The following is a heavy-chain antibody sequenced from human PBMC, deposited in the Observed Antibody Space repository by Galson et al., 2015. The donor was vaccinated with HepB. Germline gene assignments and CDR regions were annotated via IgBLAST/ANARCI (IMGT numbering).Heavy chain of an antibody. CDR2: INGNGGTI. Sequence: SLRLSCAASGFKLDDNGMSWVRQAPGKGLEWVSGINGNGGTIGYADSVKGRFTISRDNAKNSLYLQMNSLRVEDTALYWCALGNYYYYMDVWGKGTTVTVSS. CDR3: ALGNYYYYMDV. V-gene: IGHV3-20*04. CDR1: GFKLDDNG. D-gene: IGHD1-26*01. J-gene: IGHJ6*03.